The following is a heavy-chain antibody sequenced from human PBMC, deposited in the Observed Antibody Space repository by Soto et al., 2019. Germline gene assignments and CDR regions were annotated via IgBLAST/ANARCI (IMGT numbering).Heavy chain of an antibody. J-gene: IGHJ4*01. CDR1: GGTFSSYA. CDR2: IIPIFGTA. D-gene: IGHD3-10*01. V-gene: IGHV1-69*13. Sequence: SVKVSCKASGGTFSSYAISWVRQAPGQGLEWMGGIIPIFGTANYAQKCQGRVTITADESTSTAYMELSSLRSEDTAVYYCAVGSRSIFDHWGHGTRVTFSS. CDR3: AVGSRSIFDH.